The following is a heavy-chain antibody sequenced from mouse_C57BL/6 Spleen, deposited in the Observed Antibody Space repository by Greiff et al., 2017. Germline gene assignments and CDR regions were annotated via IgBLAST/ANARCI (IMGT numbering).Heavy chain of an antibody. CDR2: ISSGSSTI. CDR1: GFTFSDYG. Sequence: EVMLVESGGGLVKPGGSLKLSCAASGFTFSDYGMHWVRQAPEKGLEWVAYISSGSSTIYYADTVKGRFTISRDNAKNTLFLQMTSLRSEDTAMYYCARRDLPYYYAMDYWGQGTSVTVSS. V-gene: IGHV5-17*01. CDR3: ARRDLPYYYAMDY. J-gene: IGHJ4*01.